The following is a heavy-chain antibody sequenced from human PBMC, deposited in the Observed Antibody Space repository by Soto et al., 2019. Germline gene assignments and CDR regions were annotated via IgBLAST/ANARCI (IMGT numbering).Heavy chain of an antibody. CDR2: IYSNGKA. J-gene: IGHJ3*02. V-gene: IGHV4-4*07. D-gene: IGHD2-2*01. CDR1: GGSLINYN. CDR3: ARERTYQLSGDDTLDI. Sequence: PSETLSLTCTVSGGSLINYNWNWVRQSAGKGLEWIGRIYSNGKAYYNPSLKSRVTMSLDTLNSQVSLRLTSVTAADTAKYYCARERTYQLSGDDTLDIWGLGTMVTVSS.